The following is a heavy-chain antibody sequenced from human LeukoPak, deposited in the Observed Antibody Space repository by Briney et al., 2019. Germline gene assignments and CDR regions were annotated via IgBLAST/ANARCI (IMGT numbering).Heavy chain of an antibody. CDR2: IYHTGSN. CDR1: GGSVSSADYY. CDR3: ARDRNGIAVAGPFDY. J-gene: IGHJ4*02. V-gene: IGHV4-61*08. D-gene: IGHD6-19*01. Sequence: SETLSLTCTVSGGSVSSADYYWSWIRHPPGKALAWIGYIYHTGSNNYKYSLKSRVTISLDNAKNSLYLQMNSLRAEDTAVYYCARDRNGIAVAGPFDYWGQGTLVTVSS.